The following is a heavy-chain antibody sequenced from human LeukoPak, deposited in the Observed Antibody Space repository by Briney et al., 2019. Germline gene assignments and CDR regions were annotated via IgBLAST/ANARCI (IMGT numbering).Heavy chain of an antibody. D-gene: IGHD1-26*01. J-gene: IGHJ4*02. Sequence: GGSLRLSCAASGFTFSSYAMHWVRQAPGKGLEWVAVISYDGSNKYYADSVKGRFTISRDNSKNTLYLQMNSLRAEDTAVYYCARVVGATPYFDYWGQGTLVTVSS. CDR2: ISYDGSNK. CDR1: GFTFSSYA. V-gene: IGHV3-30-3*01. CDR3: ARVVGATPYFDY.